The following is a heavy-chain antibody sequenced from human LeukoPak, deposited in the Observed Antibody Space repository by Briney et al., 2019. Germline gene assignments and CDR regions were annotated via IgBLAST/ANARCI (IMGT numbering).Heavy chain of an antibody. V-gene: IGHV4-59*01. D-gene: IGHD6-13*01. J-gene: IGHJ5*02. CDR2: IYYSGST. CDR1: GGSISSYY. CDR3: ARDFASSSWYNWFDP. Sequence: PSETLSLTCTVSGGSISSYYWSWIRQPPGMGLEWIGYIYYSGSTNYNPSLKSRVTISVDTSKNQFSLKLSSVTAADTAVYYCARDFASSSWYNWFDPWGQGTLVTVSS.